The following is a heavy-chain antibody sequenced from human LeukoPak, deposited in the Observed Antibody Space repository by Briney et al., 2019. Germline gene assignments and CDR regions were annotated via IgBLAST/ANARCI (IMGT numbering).Heavy chain of an antibody. V-gene: IGHV3-21*01. Sequence: GGSLRLSCAASGFTFSSYSMNWVRQAAGKGLEWVSSISSSSSYIYYADSVKGRFTISRDNAKNSLYLQMNSLRAEDTAVYYCARDSPVIGPAAMTYFDYWGQGTLVTVSS. CDR2: ISSSSSYI. D-gene: IGHD2-2*01. J-gene: IGHJ4*02. CDR1: GFTFSSYS. CDR3: ARDSPVIGPAAMTYFDY.